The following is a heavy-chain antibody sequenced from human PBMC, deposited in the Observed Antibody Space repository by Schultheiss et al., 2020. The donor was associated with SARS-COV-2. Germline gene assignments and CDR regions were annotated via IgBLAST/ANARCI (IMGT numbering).Heavy chain of an antibody. V-gene: IGHV3-21*01. CDR2: ISSSSSYI. Sequence: GESLKISCAASGFTFSSYSMNWVRQAPGKGLEWVSSISSSSSYIYYADSVKGRFTISRDNAKNSLYLQMNSLRAEDTAVYYCAGRVIPAAPYYYYGMDVWGQGTTVTVSS. CDR3: AGRVIPAAPYYYYGMDV. J-gene: IGHJ6*02. D-gene: IGHD2-2*01. CDR1: GFTFSSYS.